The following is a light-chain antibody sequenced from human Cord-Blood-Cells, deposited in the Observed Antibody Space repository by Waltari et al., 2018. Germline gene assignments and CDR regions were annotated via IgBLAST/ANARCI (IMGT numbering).Light chain of an antibody. J-gene: IGKJ2*01. CDR3: QQYGSSPPYT. CDR2: GAS. CDR1: QSVSSSY. Sequence: ELVLTQSLVPLSLSQGERATLSCRARQSVSSSYLAWYQQKPGQAPRLLIYGASSRATGIPDRFSGSGSGTDFTLTISRLEPEDFAVYYCQQYGSSPPYTFGQGTKLEIK. V-gene: IGKV3-20*01.